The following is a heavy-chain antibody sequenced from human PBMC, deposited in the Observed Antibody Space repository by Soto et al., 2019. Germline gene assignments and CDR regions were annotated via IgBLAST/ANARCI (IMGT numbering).Heavy chain of an antibody. D-gene: IGHD3-10*01. J-gene: IGHJ6*02. CDR2: INAGNGNT. CDR3: ARGPLLWGDV. Sequence: QVQLVQSGAEVKKPGASVKVSCKASGYTFTNYAMHWVRQAPGQRLEWMGWINAGNGNTKYSQKFQGRVTITRDTSASTAYMELRSLRYEDTAVYYCARGPLLWGDVWGQGTTVTVSS. CDR1: GYTFTNYA. V-gene: IGHV1-3*01.